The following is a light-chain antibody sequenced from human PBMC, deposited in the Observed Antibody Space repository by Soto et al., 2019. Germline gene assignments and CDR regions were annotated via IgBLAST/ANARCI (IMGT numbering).Light chain of an antibody. CDR3: QQNYRNPPA. V-gene: IGKV1-39*01. Sequence: DIQMTQSPSSLSASVEDRVIITCRASQSISNHLNWYQQKPGKAPKLLIFAASSLQSGVPSRFSTSRSVQDLTLTISSRQPEDFGTYYCQQNYRNPPALGQGATVDI. CDR2: AAS. CDR1: QSISNH. J-gene: IGKJ1*01.